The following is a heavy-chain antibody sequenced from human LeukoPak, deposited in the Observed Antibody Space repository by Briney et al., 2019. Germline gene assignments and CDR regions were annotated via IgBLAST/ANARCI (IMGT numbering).Heavy chain of an antibody. Sequence: GGSLRLSCAASGFTLTNYGMTWVRQAPGKGLEWVSYTSFTTTTVYYADSVEGRFTVSGDNAKNSVYLQMSSLRDEDTAMFYCARVGDGHSVNYLDLWGQGTLVTVSS. CDR1: GFTLTNYG. CDR3: ARVGDGHSVNYLDL. D-gene: IGHD1-7*01. V-gene: IGHV3-48*02. CDR2: TSFTTTTV. J-gene: IGHJ5*02.